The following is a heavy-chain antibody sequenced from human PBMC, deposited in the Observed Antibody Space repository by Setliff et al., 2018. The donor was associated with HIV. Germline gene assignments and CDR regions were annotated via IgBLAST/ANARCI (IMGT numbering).Heavy chain of an antibody. CDR2: ISSSSSYI. J-gene: IGHJ4*02. CDR3: VRDYYDSSGYYYALDY. CDR1: GFTFSSYS. Sequence: GGSLRLSCAASGFTFSSYSMNWVRQAPGKGLEWVSSISSSSSYIYYADSVKGRFTISRDNAKNSLYLQMNSLRAEDTAVYYCVRDYYDSSGYYYALDYWGQGTLVTVSS. V-gene: IGHV3-21*01. D-gene: IGHD3-22*01.